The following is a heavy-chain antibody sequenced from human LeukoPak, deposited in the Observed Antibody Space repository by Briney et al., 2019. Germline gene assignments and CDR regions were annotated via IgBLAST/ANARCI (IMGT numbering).Heavy chain of an antibody. D-gene: IGHD3-10*01. CDR3: ARAVYGSGSYQPYYYMDV. Sequence: QPGGSLRLSCAASGFTFSSYAMSWVRQAPGKGLEWVSAISGSGGSTYYADSVKGRFTISRDNAKNSLYLQMNSLRAEDTAVYYCARAVYGSGSYQPYYYMDVWGKGTTVTISS. CDR2: ISGSGGST. V-gene: IGHV3-23*01. CDR1: GFTFSSYA. J-gene: IGHJ6*03.